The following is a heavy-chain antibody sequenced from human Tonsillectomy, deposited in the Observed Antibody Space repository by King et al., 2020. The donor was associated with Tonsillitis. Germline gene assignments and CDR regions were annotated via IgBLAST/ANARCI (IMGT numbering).Heavy chain of an antibody. CDR2: IVSSGISI. Sequence: VQLVESGGGLVQPGGSLRLSCAASGFTFSSYEMNWVRQAPGKGLEWVSYIVSSGISISYADSVKGRFPISRDNAKNSLYLQMNSLRAEDTAVYYCARAAAGLRYFDYWGQGTLVTFSS. D-gene: IGHD6-13*01. CDR3: ARAAAGLRYFDY. CDR1: GFTFSSYE. J-gene: IGHJ4*02. V-gene: IGHV3-48*03.